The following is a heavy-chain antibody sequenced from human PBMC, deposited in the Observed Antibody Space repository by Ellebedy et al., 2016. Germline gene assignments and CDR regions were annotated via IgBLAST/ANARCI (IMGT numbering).Heavy chain of an antibody. V-gene: IGHV4-34*01. Sequence: SETLSLTCTVSGGSISSYYWSWIRQPPGKGLEWIGEINHSGSTNYNPSLKSRVTISVDTSKNQFSLKLSSVTAADTAVYYCARNINNWFDPWGQGTLVTVSS. CDR2: INHSGST. J-gene: IGHJ5*02. D-gene: IGHD1-14*01. CDR1: GGSISSYY. CDR3: ARNINNWFDP.